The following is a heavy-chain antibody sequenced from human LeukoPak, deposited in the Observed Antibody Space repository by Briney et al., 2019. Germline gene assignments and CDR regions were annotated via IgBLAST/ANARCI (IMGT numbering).Heavy chain of an antibody. J-gene: IGHJ4*02. V-gene: IGHV3-9*01. D-gene: IGHD3-9*01. Sequence: GGSLRLSCAASGFTFDDYAMHWVRQAPGKGLEWVSGISWNSGSIGYADSVKGRFTISRDNAKNSLYLQMNSLRAEDTALYYCAKDQTGDYDTLTGSPVLDYWGQGTLVTVSS. CDR1: GFTFDDYA. CDR2: ISWNSGSI. CDR3: AKDQTGDYDTLTGSPVLDY.